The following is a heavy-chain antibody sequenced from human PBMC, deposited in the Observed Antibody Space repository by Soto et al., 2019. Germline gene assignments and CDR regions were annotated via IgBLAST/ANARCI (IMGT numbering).Heavy chain of an antibody. CDR1: GFTFSSYA. D-gene: IGHD3-10*01. Sequence: EVQLLESGGGLVQPGGSLRLSCAASGFTFSSYAMSWVRQAPGKGLEWVSAISGSGGSTYYADSVKGRFTFSRDNSKNTLYPQLHRLRADDTAVYYCAKSRLWFGDLWSSYYYYGMHVWGQGTTVTLSS. CDR2: ISGSGGST. V-gene: IGHV3-23*01. CDR3: AKSRLWFGDLWSSYYYYGMHV. J-gene: IGHJ6*02.